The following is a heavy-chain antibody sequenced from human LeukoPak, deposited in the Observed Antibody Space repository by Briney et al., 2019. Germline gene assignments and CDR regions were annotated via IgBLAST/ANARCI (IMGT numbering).Heavy chain of an antibody. V-gene: IGHV4-59*01. CDR1: GGSISSYY. CDR3: ARVHSSGWYYFDY. D-gene: IGHD6-19*01. Sequence: SETLSLTCTVSGGSISSYYWSWIRQPPGKGLEWIGYIYYSGSTNYNPSLKSRVTISVDTSKNQFSLKLSSVTAADTAVYYCARVHSSGWYYFDYWGQGTLVTVSS. CDR2: IYYSGST. J-gene: IGHJ4*02.